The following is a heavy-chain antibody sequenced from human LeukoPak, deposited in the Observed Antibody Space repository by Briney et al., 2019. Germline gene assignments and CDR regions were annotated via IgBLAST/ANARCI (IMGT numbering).Heavy chain of an antibody. D-gene: IGHD6-6*01. CDR3: AKEGNSSGMDY. CDR2: ISWNSGSI. J-gene: IGHJ4*02. V-gene: IGHV3-9*03. CDR1: GFTFDDYA. Sequence: GGSLRLSCAASGFTFDDYAMHWVRQAPGKGLEWVSGISWNSGSIGYADSVKGRFTISRDNAKNSLYLQMNSLRAEDMALYYCAKEGNSSGMDYWGQGTLVTVSS.